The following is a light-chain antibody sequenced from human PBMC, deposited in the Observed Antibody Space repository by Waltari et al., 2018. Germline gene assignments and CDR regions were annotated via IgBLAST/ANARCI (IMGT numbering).Light chain of an antibody. V-gene: IGKV4-1*01. CDR2: LAS. CDR3: QQYYTAPYS. Sequence: DIVMTQSPDSLAVSLGEGATITCKSSQSIFYNSNNKPDLAWYQQKVGQPPKLLIYLASSRESGVPDRFSGSVSGTDFTLTISSLQAEDVAVYYCQQYYTAPYSFGQGTKLEIK. J-gene: IGKJ2*03. CDR1: QSIFYNSNNKPD.